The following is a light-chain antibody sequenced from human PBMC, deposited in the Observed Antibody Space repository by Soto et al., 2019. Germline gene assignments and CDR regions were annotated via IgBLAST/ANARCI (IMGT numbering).Light chain of an antibody. J-gene: IGKJ1*01. CDR1: QSISSS. Sequence: DIQMTQSPSTLSASIGDRVTITCRATQSISSSLAWYQQKPGKAPQLLIYDASSLESGVPSRFSGSGSGTEFTLTISSLQPDDFATFYCQHYDSYSPPFAQGTKVDIK. CDR3: QHYDSYSPP. CDR2: DAS. V-gene: IGKV1-5*01.